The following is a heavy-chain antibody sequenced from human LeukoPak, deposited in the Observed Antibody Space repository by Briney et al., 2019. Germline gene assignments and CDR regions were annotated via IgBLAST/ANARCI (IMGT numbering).Heavy chain of an antibody. V-gene: IGHV4-59*02. J-gene: IGHJ4*02. D-gene: IGHD2-15*01. CDR3: ARIHRYCSGGACYVPDN. CDR2: VYYSGST. CDR1: GGSVSGYY. Sequence: SETLSLTCVVSGGSVSGYYWGWIRQPPGRGLEWIGYVYYSGSTNYNPSFKSRITISVDTSRNQFSLQLSSVTAADTAVYYCARIHRYCSGGACYVPDNWGQGTLVTVSS.